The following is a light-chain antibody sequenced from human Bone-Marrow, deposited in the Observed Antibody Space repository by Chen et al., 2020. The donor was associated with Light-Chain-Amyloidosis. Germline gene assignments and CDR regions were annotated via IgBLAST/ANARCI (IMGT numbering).Light chain of an antibody. J-gene: IGLJ3*02. Sequence: QTVLTQDPSFPVSPGGTVTLTCGLSSGSVSTSYYPSWYHQTPGQAPRTLIYSTNTRSSGVPDRFSGSILRSKAALTITGAQADDESDYYCVLYMGSGIWVFGGGTKLTVL. CDR3: VLYMGSGIWV. CDR1: SGSVSTSYY. CDR2: STN. V-gene: IGLV8-61*01.